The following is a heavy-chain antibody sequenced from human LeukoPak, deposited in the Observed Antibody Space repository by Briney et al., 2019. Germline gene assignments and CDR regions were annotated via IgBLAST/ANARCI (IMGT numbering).Heavy chain of an antibody. Sequence: SETLSLTCAVYGGSFSGYYWSWIRQPPGKGLEWIGEINHSGSTNYDPSLKSRVTISVDTSKNQFSLKLSSVTAADTAVYYCARGNIVHYDYVWGSYRFDYWGQGTLVTVSS. CDR2: INHSGST. CDR1: GGSFSGYY. V-gene: IGHV4-34*01. J-gene: IGHJ4*02. D-gene: IGHD3-16*02. CDR3: ARGNIVHYDYVWGSYRFDY.